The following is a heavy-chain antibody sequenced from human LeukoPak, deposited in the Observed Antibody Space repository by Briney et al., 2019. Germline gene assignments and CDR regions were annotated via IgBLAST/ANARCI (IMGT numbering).Heavy chain of an antibody. CDR1: GYTFTSYD. CDR3: ARPDYSRGFDY. Sequence: ASVKVSXKASGYTFTSYDINWVRQATGQGLEWMGWMNPNSGNTGYAQKFQGRVTITRNTSISTAYMELSSLRSEDTAVYYCARPDYSRGFDYWGQGTLVTVSS. J-gene: IGHJ4*02. CDR2: MNPNSGNT. V-gene: IGHV1-8*03. D-gene: IGHD4-11*01.